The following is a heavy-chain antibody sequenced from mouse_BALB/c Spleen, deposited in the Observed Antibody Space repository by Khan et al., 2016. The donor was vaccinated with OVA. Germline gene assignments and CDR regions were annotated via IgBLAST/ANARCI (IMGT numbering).Heavy chain of an antibody. CDR3: ANGNYGWFAY. Sequence: EVELVESGGGLVKPGGSLKLSCAASGFTFSSFAMSWVRQIPEKRLEWVATISSVGTYTYYPDSVKGRFTISRDNAKRTLYLQMNSLRSEDTAMYYCANGNYGWFAYWGQGTLVSVSA. D-gene: IGHD2-1*01. V-gene: IGHV5-9-1*01. CDR1: GFTFSSFA. J-gene: IGHJ3*01. CDR2: ISSVGTYT.